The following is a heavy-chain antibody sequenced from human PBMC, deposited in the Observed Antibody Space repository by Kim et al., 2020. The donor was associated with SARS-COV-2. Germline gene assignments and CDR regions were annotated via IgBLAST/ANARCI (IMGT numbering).Heavy chain of an antibody. V-gene: IGHV4-59*01. Sequence: LKSRVTISVDTSKNQFSLKLSSVTAADTAVYYCARWARSCSSTSCYIFDYWGQGTLVTVSS. CDR3: ARWARSCSSTSCYIFDY. J-gene: IGHJ4*02. D-gene: IGHD2-2*02.